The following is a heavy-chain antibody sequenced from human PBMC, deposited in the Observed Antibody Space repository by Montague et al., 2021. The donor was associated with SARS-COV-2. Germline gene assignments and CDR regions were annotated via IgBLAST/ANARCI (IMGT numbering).Heavy chain of an antibody. Sequence: SLRLSCAASGFTVSTNYMSWVRQAPGKGLEWVSVIYSDGTTYYADSVNGRFTISRDNSKNTLYLQMDSLRAEDTAVYYCARDSMAAAAWWYYGMDVWGQGTTVTV. CDR3: ARDSMAAAAWWYYGMDV. D-gene: IGHD6-25*01. J-gene: IGHJ6*02. CDR1: GFTVSTNY. CDR2: IYSDGTT. V-gene: IGHV3-66*01.